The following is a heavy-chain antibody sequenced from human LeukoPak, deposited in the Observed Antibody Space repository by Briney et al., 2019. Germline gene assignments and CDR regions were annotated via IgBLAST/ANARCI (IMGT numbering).Heavy chain of an antibody. CDR1: GYTFTSYG. J-gene: IGHJ4*02. CDR2: VSAYNFGT. Sequence: ASVKVSCRTSGYTFTSYGITWVRKAPGQGPEWMGWVSAYNFGTDYAQKFQGRVTMTADTSTGTVYMELRSLKSDDTAIYYCTRCWSFDRGYCDFWGQGTLVTVSS. V-gene: IGHV1-18*01. CDR3: TRCWSFDRGYCDF.